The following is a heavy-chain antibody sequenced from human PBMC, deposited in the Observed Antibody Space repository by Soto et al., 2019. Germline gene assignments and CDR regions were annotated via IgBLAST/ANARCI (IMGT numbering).Heavy chain of an antibody. CDR2: FSGTGGYT. CDR1: GFTLSSYA. Sequence: HPGGSLRLSCAASGFTLSSYAMSWVRQAPGKGLEWVSTFSGTGGYTYYADSVKGRFTISRDDSKNTLFLHMNSLRAADAAVYYCARGQRDLITYGPFDPWGQGTLVTVSS. V-gene: IGHV3-23*01. D-gene: IGHD4-17*01. J-gene: IGHJ5*02. CDR3: ARGQRDLITYGPFDP.